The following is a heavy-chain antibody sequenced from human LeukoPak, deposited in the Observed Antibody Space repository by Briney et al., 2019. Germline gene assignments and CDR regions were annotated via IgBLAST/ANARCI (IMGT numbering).Heavy chain of an antibody. CDR3: ARGIDSSGYYYLDY. CDR2: IYYSGST. CDR1: GGLISSYY. J-gene: IGHJ4*02. D-gene: IGHD3-22*01. V-gene: IGHV4-59*01. Sequence: SETLSLTCTVSGGLISSYYWSWIRQPPGKGLEWIGYIYYSGSTNYNPSLKSRVTISVDTSKNQFSLKLSSVTAADTAVYYCARGIDSSGYYYLDYWGQGTLVTVSS.